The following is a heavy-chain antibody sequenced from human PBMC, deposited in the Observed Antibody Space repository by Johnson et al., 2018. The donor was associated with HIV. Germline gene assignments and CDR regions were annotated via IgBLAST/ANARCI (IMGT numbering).Heavy chain of an antibody. CDR2: ISYDGSNK. CDR3: AKDREWLVPTPLDAFDI. CDR1: GFTFSSYG. D-gene: IGHD6-19*01. J-gene: IGHJ3*02. V-gene: IGHV3-30*18. Sequence: QVQLVESGGGVVQPGGSLRLSCAASGFTFSSYGMHWVRQAPGKGLEWGAVISYDGSNKYYADSGKGRLTIPRDNSKNTLYLQMNSLRAEDTAVYYCAKDREWLVPTPLDAFDIWGQGTMVTVSS.